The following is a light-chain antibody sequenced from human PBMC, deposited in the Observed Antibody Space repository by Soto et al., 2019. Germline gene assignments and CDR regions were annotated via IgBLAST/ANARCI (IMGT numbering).Light chain of an antibody. Sequence: EIVLTQSPGTLSLSPGERATLSCRASQSVSSSYLAWYQQKPGQAPRLLIYGACSRATGIPDRFSGSGSGTDFTLTISRLEPEDFAVYYCQHLRTFGQGTKLEIK. J-gene: IGKJ2*01. V-gene: IGKV3-20*01. CDR3: QHLRT. CDR1: QSVSSSY. CDR2: GAC.